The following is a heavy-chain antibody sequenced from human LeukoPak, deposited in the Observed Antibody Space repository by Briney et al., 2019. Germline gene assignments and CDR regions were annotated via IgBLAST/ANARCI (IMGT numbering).Heavy chain of an antibody. V-gene: IGHV1-69*01. CDR1: GGTFSSYA. J-gene: IGHJ5*02. D-gene: IGHD5-12*01. Sequence: VASVKVSCKASGGTFSSYAISWVRQAPGQGLEWMGGIIPIFGTANYAQKFQGRVTITADESTSTAYMELSSLRSEDTAVYYCARDRKPRGSGYDYWLDWFDPWGQGTLVTVSS. CDR3: ARDRKPRGSGYDYWLDWFDP. CDR2: IIPIFGTA.